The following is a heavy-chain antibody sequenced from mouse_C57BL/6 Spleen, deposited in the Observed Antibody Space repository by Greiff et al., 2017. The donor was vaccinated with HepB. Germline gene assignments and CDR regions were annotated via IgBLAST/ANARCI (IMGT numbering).Heavy chain of an antibody. V-gene: IGHV3-8*01. Sequence: EVHLVESGPGLAKPSQTLSLTCSVTGYSITSDYWNWIRKFPGNKLEYMGYISYSGSTYYNPSLKSRISITRDTSKNQYYLQMNSVTTEDTATYYCARYAGWDEGYFDVWGTGTTVTVSS. CDR3: ARYAGWDEGYFDV. D-gene: IGHD4-1*01. CDR2: ISYSGST. CDR1: GYSITSDY. J-gene: IGHJ1*03.